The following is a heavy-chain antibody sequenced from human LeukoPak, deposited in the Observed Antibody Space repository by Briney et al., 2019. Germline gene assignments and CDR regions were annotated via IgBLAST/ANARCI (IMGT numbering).Heavy chain of an antibody. CDR2: IYYSGST. Sequence: WETLSLTCTVSGASISSYYWSWIRQPPGKGLEWTGYIYYSGSTSYNPSLMSRVTISVDTSKNQLSLKLSSVTAADTAVYYCARAAQDTAMAADYWGQGTLVTVSS. D-gene: IGHD5-18*01. J-gene: IGHJ4*02. CDR1: GASISSYY. V-gene: IGHV4-59*01. CDR3: ARAAQDTAMAADY.